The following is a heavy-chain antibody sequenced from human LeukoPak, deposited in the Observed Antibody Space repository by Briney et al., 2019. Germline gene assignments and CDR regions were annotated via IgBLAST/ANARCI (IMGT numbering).Heavy chain of an antibody. J-gene: IGHJ1*01. V-gene: IGHV3-21*01. CDR3: ARTTVAGTIQY. CDR2: ISRTGTSI. D-gene: IGHD1-14*01. Sequence: PGGSLRLSCAASGFTFSTFSMAWVRQAPGKGLEWVSYISRTGTSIHYADSMRGRFTISRDNTKSSLYPQMNNLRVEDTALYFCARTTVAGTIQYWGQGTLVIVSS. CDR1: GFTFSTFS.